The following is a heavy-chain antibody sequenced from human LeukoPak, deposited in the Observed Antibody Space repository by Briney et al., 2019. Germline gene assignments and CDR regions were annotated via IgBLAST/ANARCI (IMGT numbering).Heavy chain of an antibody. Sequence: GGSLRLSCAASGFTFSNYWMGWVRQAPGKGLEWVALIKQDGSEKYYVDSVKGRFTISRDNAENSLYLQMSSLGVEDTAVYYCARGRPHDYWGQGTLVTVSS. J-gene: IGHJ4*02. CDR3: ARGRPHDY. CDR2: IKQDGSEK. V-gene: IGHV3-7*04. CDR1: GFTFSNYW.